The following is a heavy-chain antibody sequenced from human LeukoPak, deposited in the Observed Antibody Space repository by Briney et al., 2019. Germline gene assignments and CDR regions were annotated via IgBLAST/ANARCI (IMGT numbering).Heavy chain of an antibody. D-gene: IGHD2-21*02. CDR2: INPNSGGT. J-gene: IGHJ4*02. CDR3: ARVDLGSYCGGDCYFSLDY. Sequence: ASVKVSCKASGYTFTGYYMHWVRQAPGQGLEWMGWINPNSGGTNYAQKFQGRVTVTRDTSISTAYMELSRLRSDDTAVYYCARVDLGSYCGGDCYFSLDYWGQGTLVTVSS. V-gene: IGHV1-2*02. CDR1: GYTFTGYY.